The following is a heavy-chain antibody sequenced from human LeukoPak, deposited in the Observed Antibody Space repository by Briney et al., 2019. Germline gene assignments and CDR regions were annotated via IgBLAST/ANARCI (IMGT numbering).Heavy chain of an antibody. CDR3: AKPSGTTPLPEYFQH. D-gene: IGHD1-14*01. CDR1: GFTFSSCG. V-gene: IGHV3-23*01. J-gene: IGHJ1*01. Sequence: PGGSLRLSCAASGFTFSSCGFNWVRQAPGKGLEWVSAISGSGGSTYYADSVKGRFTISRDNSKNTLYLQMNSLRAEDTAVYYCAKPSGTTPLPEYFQHWGQGTLVTVSS. CDR2: ISGSGGST.